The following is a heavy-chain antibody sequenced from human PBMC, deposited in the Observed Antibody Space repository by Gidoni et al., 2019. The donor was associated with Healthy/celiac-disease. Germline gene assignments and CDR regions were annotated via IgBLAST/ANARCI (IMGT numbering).Heavy chain of an antibody. CDR3: AREGDWYGGPFDY. Sequence: QVQLQQSAPRLVKPSQTLSLTCPISGDIVSSNSAAWNWIRQSPSRGLEWLGRTYYRAKWYNDYAEAVKSRITIKPDTSKNQFSLQLNSVTPEDTAVYYCAREGDWYGGPFDYWGQGTLVTVSS. CDR1: GDIVSSNSAA. J-gene: IGHJ4*02. CDR2: TYYRAKWYN. V-gene: IGHV6-1*01. D-gene: IGHD3-9*01.